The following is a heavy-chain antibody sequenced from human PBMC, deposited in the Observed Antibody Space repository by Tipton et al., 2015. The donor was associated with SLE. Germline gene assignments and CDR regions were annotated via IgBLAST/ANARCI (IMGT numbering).Heavy chain of an antibody. Sequence: SLRLSCAASGFTFSSYGMHWVRQAPGKGLEWVAFIRYDGSNKYYADSVKGRFTISRDNSKNTLYLQMNSLRAEDTAVYYCAKGRSSGWDWYFDLWGRGTLVTVSS. CDR2: IRYDGSNK. V-gene: IGHV3-30*02. J-gene: IGHJ2*01. CDR3: AKGRSSGWDWYFDL. CDR1: GFTFSSYG. D-gene: IGHD6-19*01.